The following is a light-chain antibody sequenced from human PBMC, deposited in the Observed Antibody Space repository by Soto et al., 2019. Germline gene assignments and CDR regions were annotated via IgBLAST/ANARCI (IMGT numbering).Light chain of an antibody. V-gene: IGLV1-40*01. Sequence: QSVLTQSPSVSGAPGQRVTISCIGSNSNFGAGYDVHWYKQLPGAAPKLVIHGNNNRPSGVPDRFSGSKSGTSASLAITGLQADDEADYFCQSYDTGLSALVFGTGTKVTVL. J-gene: IGLJ1*01. CDR3: QSYDTGLSALV. CDR2: GNN. CDR1: NSNFGAGYD.